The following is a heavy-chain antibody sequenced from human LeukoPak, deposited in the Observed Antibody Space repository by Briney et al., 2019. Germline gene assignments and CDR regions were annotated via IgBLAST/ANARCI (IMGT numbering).Heavy chain of an antibody. D-gene: IGHD3-22*01. CDR3: VRGRSYYYNSTGSFDY. Sequence: GGSLRLSCAASGFTVSSNYMSWVRQAPGKGLEWVSVIYAAGSIYYADSVKGRFTISRDNSQNTLYLQMNSLRAEDTAVYYCVRGRSYYYNSTGSFDYWGQGTLVTVSS. CDR2: IYAAGSI. J-gene: IGHJ4*02. CDR1: GFTVSSNY. V-gene: IGHV3-66*01.